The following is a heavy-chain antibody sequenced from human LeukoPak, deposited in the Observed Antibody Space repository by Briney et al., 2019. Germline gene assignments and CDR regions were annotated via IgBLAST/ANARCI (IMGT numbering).Heavy chain of an antibody. D-gene: IGHD4-17*01. V-gene: IGHV2-5*01. CDR2: IYWNNDN. CDR1: GLSLTTSGVG. Sequence: SGPTLVNPTQTLTLTCSFSGLSLTTSGVGVGWIRQSPGKALEWLALIYWNNDNRYSPSLKTRLTITKDTSKNQVVLTMTEMDPVDTATYYCAHYGDYRFMYYFDYWGQGTLVTVSS. J-gene: IGHJ4*02. CDR3: AHYGDYRFMYYFDY.